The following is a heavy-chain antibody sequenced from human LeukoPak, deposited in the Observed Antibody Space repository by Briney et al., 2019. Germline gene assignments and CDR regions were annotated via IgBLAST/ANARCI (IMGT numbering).Heavy chain of an antibody. CDR2: ISSNGGST. CDR1: GFTFSSYA. J-gene: IGHJ3*02. D-gene: IGHD5-12*01. CDR3: VKVYQAYSGYDQQTAFDI. Sequence: PGGSLRPSCSASGFTFSSYAMHWVRQAPGKGLEYVSAISSNGGSTYYADSVKGRFTISRDNSKNTLYLQMSSLRAEDTAVYYCVKVYQAYSGYDQQTAFDIWGQGTMVTVS. V-gene: IGHV3-64D*06.